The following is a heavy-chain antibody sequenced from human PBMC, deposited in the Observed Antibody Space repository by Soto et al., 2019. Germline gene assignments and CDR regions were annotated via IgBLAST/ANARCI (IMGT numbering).Heavy chain of an antibody. V-gene: IGHV1-69*12. D-gene: IGHD6-25*01. J-gene: IGHJ6*01. Sequence: QVQLVQSGAEVKKPGSSVNVSCKAAGGTFSNYALISCVRQAPGQGLEWMGGIIPIDATVNYAQKFQGRIAITADEATTTAYMDLGSLKSEDTAVYYCAIDLLGFGYTYGDVWGQGTTVTVSS. CDR2: IIPIDATV. CDR3: AIDLLGFGYTYGDV. CDR1: GGTFSNYA.